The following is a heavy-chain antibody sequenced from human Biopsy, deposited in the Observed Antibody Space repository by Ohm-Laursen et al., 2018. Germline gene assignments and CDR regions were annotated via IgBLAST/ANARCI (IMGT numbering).Heavy chain of an antibody. CDR2: ISPNSGGT. Sequence: SVKVSCKGSGYAVNDYFLHWLRQAPGQGPEWMGWISPNSGGTNYAQKFQGRVTMTRDTSISTTYMELRRLTSDDTAVFYCARELGDFWGGRQFDFWGQGTLVTVSS. CDR3: ARELGDFWGGRQFDF. V-gene: IGHV1-2*02. J-gene: IGHJ5*01. CDR1: GYAVNDYF. D-gene: IGHD3-3*01.